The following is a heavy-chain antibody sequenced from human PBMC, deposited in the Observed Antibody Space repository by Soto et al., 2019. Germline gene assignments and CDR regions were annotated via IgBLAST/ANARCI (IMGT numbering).Heavy chain of an antibody. Sequence: EVQLVESGGGLVQPGGSLRLSCATSGFTFSSYEMNWVRQAPGKGLEWVSYISSSGSTIYYADSVKGRFTISRDNGKNSLYLQMDSLIAEDTAVYYCARDQEAGSFFPYYYGMDVWGQGTTVTVSS. CDR2: ISSSGSTI. J-gene: IGHJ6*02. D-gene: IGHD6-13*01. V-gene: IGHV3-48*03. CDR3: ARDQEAGSFFPYYYGMDV. CDR1: GFTFSSYE.